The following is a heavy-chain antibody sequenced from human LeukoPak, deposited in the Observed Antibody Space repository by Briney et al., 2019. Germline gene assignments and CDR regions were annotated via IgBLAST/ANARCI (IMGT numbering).Heavy chain of an antibody. CDR3: ARSGGIVVVPAAQTSDY. Sequence: GGSLRLSCAASGFTFSSYSMNWVRQAPGKGLEWVSSISSSSSYIYYADSVKGRFTIFRDNAKNSLYLQMNSLRAEDTAVYYCARSGGIVVVPAAQTSDYWGQGTLVTVSS. V-gene: IGHV3-21*01. D-gene: IGHD2-2*01. J-gene: IGHJ4*02. CDR2: ISSSSSYI. CDR1: GFTFSSYS.